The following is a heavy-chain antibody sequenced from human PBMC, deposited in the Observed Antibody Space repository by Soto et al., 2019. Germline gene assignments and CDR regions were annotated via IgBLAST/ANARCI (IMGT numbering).Heavy chain of an antibody. D-gene: IGHD2-15*01. Sequence: GGSLRLSCAASGFTFSSYAMSWVRQAPGKGLEWVSAISGSGGSTYYADSVKGRFTISRDNSKNTLYLQMNSLRAEDTAVYYCAKDDVVVVAATLFDYWGQGTLVTVSS. CDR3: AKDDVVVVAATLFDY. CDR2: ISGSGGST. CDR1: GFTFSSYA. J-gene: IGHJ4*02. V-gene: IGHV3-23*01.